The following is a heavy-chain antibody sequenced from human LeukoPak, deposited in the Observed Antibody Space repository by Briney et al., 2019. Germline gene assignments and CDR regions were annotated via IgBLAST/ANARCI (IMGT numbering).Heavy chain of an antibody. V-gene: IGHV4-31*03. CDR1: GGSISSGGYY. Sequence: SQTLSLTCTVSGGSISSGGYYWSWIRQHPGKGLEWIGYIYYSGSTYYNPSLKSRVTISVDTSKNQFSLKLSSVTAADTAIYYCARERTSGYDSSEYYGMDVWGQGTTVTVSS. J-gene: IGHJ6*02. CDR2: IYYSGST. D-gene: IGHD5-12*01. CDR3: ARERTSGYDSSEYYGMDV.